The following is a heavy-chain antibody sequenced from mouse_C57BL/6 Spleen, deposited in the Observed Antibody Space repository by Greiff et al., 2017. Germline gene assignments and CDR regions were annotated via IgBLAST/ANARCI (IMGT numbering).Heavy chain of an antibody. CDR1: GYTFTDYY. CDR2: INPYNGGT. CDR3: ARYYYGSSFDYFDY. D-gene: IGHD1-1*01. V-gene: IGHV1-19*01. J-gene: IGHJ2*01. Sequence: VQLQQSGPVLVKPGASVKMSCKASGYTFTDYYMNWVKQSHGKSLEWIGVINPYNGGTSYNQKFKVKATLTVDNSSSTAYMELNSLTSEDSAVYYGARYYYGSSFDYFDYWGQGTTLTVSS.